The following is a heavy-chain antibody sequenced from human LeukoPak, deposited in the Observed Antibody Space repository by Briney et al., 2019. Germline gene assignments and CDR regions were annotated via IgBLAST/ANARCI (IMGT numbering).Heavy chain of an antibody. D-gene: IGHD1-26*01. J-gene: IGHJ4*02. Sequence: ASVKVSCKASGYTFTSYDINWVRQATGQGLEWMGWMNPNSGNTGYAQKFQGRVTMTRNTSISTAYMELSSLRSEDTAVYYCAKDRVGATGGYLDYWGQGTLVTVSS. CDR2: MNPNSGNT. V-gene: IGHV1-8*01. CDR1: GYTFTSYD. CDR3: AKDRVGATGGYLDY.